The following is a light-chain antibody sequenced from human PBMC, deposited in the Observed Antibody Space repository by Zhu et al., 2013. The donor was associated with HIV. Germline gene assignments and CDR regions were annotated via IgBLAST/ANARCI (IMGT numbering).Light chain of an antibody. Sequence: EIVLTQSPGTLSLSPGERATLSCRASQSVNNNYLAWYQQKPGQAPRLLIYGASSRASGIPDRFSGSGSGTDFTLSISRLESEDFAVYYCQQYGSSPLTFGGGTTVESK. CDR1: QSVNNNY. V-gene: IGKV3-20*01. J-gene: IGKJ4*01. CDR2: GAS. CDR3: QQYGSSPLT.